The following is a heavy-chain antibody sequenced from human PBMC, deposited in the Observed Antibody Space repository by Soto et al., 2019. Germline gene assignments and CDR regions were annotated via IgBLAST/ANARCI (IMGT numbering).Heavy chain of an antibody. CDR3: ARARGWSLFDD. D-gene: IGHD6-19*01. V-gene: IGHV3-74*01. CDR1: GFTFSSYW. CDR2: TNSDGSDT. J-gene: IGHJ4*02. Sequence: EVQLVESGGGLVQPGGSLRLSCEASGFTFSSYWMYWVRQAPGKGLVWVSRTNSDGSDTSYADSVKGRFTISRDNAKNTLYLQMTSLRAEDTAVYYCARARGWSLFDDWGQGTLVTVSS.